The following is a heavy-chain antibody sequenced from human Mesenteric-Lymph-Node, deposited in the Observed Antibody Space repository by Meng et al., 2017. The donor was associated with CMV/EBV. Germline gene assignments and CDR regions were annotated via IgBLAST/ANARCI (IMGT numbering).Heavy chain of an antibody. J-gene: IGHJ4*02. Sequence: GESLKISCAASGFTFDDYGMSWVRQAPGKGLEWVSVIHTGGKAYYGESVRGRLTISRDNSKNTLYLQMNSLRTADTAVYYCARGGRADFWGGYLDYWGQGALVTVSS. CDR1: GFTFDDYG. D-gene: IGHD3-3*01. CDR3: ARGGRADFWGGYLDY. V-gene: IGHV3-66*02. CDR2: IHTGGKA.